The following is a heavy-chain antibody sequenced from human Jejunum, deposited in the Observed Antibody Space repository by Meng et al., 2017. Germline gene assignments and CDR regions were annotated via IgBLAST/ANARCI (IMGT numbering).Heavy chain of an antibody. CDR1: GGLVRGFY. J-gene: IGHJ4*02. V-gene: IGHV4-34*01. D-gene: IGHD1-14*01. CDR3: TRGTDRAKSGDY. Sequence: VHLPQWGSGPAKPSEALSLTFVFYGGLVRGFYLSWIRQPPGNGLEWIGEIHPSGSTDYHPSLKSRLTISLDTSKNQFSLSLNSATAADTGIYYCTRGTDRAKSGDYWGQGTLVTVSS. CDR2: IHPSGST.